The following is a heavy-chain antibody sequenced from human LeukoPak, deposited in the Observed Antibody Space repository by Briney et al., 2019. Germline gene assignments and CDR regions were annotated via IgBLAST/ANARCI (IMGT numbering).Heavy chain of an antibody. J-gene: IGHJ4*02. Sequence: GGSLRLSCAASGFTFSSYAMSWVRQAPGKGLEWVSAISGSGGSTYYADPVKGRFTISRDNSKNTLYLQMNSLRAEDTAVHYCAKVGSSWYLSVDFDYWGQGTLVTVSS. CDR2: ISGSGGST. D-gene: IGHD6-13*01. CDR3: AKVGSSWYLSVDFDY. V-gene: IGHV3-23*01. CDR1: GFTFSSYA.